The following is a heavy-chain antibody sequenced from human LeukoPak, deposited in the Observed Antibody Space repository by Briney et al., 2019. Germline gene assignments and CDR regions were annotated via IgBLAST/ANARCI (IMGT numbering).Heavy chain of an antibody. CDR2: IYHSGT. CDR1: GYSISSGYY. CDR3: ASLIYYDSSGYQDY. D-gene: IGHD3-22*01. J-gene: IGHJ4*02. V-gene: IGHV4-38-2*02. Sequence: SETLSLTCTVSGYSISSGYYWGWIRQPPGKGLEWIGSIYHSGTYYNPSLRSRVTISIDTSKNQFSLKLSSVTAADTAVYYCASLIYYDSSGYQDYWGQGTLSPSPQ.